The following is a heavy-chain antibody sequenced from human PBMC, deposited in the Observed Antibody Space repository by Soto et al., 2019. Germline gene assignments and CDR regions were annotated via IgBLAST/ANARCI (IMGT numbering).Heavy chain of an antibody. CDR2: IIPIFGTA. CDR1: GGTFSSYA. CDR3: AQVQNKYYYDSSGSNWVDP. Sequence: SVKVSCKASGGTFSSYAISWVRQAPGQGLEWMGGIIPIFGTANYAQKFQGRVTITADESTSTAYMELSSLRSEDTAVYYCAQVQNKYYYDSSGSNWVDPWGQGTLVTVSS. V-gene: IGHV1-69*13. J-gene: IGHJ5*02. D-gene: IGHD3-22*01.